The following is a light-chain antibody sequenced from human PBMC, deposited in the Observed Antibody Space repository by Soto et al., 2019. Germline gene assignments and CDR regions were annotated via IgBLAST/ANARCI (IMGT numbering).Light chain of an antibody. CDR2: GVS. J-gene: IGKJ2*01. CDR3: QKYGGSPLYT. V-gene: IGKV3-20*01. CDR1: QTVSNNN. Sequence: ENVLTQSPGTLSLSPGEGATLSCRASQTVSNNNLAWYQQKPGQAPRLLIYGVSSRATGIPDRFSGSGFGTDFTLTISRLETEDFAVYYCQKYGGSPLYTFGQGTKLQIK.